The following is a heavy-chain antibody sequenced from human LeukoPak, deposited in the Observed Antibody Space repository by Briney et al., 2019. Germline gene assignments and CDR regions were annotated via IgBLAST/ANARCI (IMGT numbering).Heavy chain of an antibody. CDR1: GGTFSSYA. V-gene: IGHV1-69*06. CDR3: ARGHSKELIEQWLVDY. CDR2: IIPIFGTA. D-gene: IGHD6-19*01. J-gene: IGHJ4*02. Sequence: SVKVSCKASGGTFSSYAISWVRQAPGQGLEWMGGIIPIFGTANYAQKFQGRVTITADKSTSTAYMELSSLRSEDTAVYYCARGHSKELIEQWLVDYWGQGTLVTVSS.